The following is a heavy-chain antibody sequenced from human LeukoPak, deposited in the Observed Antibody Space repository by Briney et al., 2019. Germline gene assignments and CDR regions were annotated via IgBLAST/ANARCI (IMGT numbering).Heavy chain of an antibody. D-gene: IGHD2-2*01. CDR1: GGTFSSYA. V-gene: IGHV1-69*06. Sequence: SAKVSCKASGGTFSSYAISWVRQAPGQELEWMGGIIPIFGTANYVQKFQGRVTITADKSTSTAYMELSSLRSEDTAVYYCASSSSPPSEYYFDYWGQGTLVTVSS. CDR2: IIPIFGTA. CDR3: ASSSSPPSEYYFDY. J-gene: IGHJ4*02.